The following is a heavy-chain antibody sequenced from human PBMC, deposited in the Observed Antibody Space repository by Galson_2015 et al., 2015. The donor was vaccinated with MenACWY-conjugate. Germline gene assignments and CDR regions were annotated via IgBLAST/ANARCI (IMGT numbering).Heavy chain of an antibody. D-gene: IGHD2-21*02. V-gene: IGHV3-7*03. J-gene: IGHJ1*01. CDR3: ARRLRSDCYCFQH. CDR1: GFTFRNYW. CDR2: IKKDGSEK. Sequence: SLRLSCAVSGFTFRNYWMTWVRQAPGKGLEWVASIKKDGSEKHYVDSVKGRFTISRDNTKNSMYLEMNSLRAADTAVYYCARRLRSDCYCFQHWGQGTLVTVSS.